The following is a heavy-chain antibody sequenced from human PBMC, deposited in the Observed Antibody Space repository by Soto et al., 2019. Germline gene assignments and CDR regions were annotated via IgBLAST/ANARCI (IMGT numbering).Heavy chain of an antibody. CDR3: ARIPAAIGYMDA. CDR2: IVWNSGNI. CDR1: GFTFDDYA. D-gene: IGHD2-2*02. Sequence: EVQLVESGGGLVQPGTSLRLSCAASGFTFDDYAMHWVRQAPGKGLEWVSGIVWNSGNIAYADSVKGRFTISRDNAKNSLYLQMNSLRTEDTALYYCARIPAAIGYMDAWGKGTTVTVSS. V-gene: IGHV3-9*01. J-gene: IGHJ6*03.